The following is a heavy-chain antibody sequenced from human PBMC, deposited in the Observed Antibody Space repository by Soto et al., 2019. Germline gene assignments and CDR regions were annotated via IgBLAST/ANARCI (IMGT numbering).Heavy chain of an antibody. D-gene: IGHD3-10*01. CDR2: ISYDGSDK. Sequence: QVQLVESGGGVVQTGRSLRLSCAVSGFTCSSCVMHWVRQGPGKGLEWVAVISYDGSDKYYADSVKGRFSISRDNSKNTLYLQMNSLRAEDTAVYYCARAKGFGDEFDYWGQGTLVTLSS. CDR3: ARAKGFGDEFDY. V-gene: IGHV3-30-3*01. CDR1: GFTCSSCV. J-gene: IGHJ4*02.